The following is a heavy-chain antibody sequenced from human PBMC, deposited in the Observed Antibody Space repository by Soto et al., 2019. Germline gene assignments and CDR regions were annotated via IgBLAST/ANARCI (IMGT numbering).Heavy chain of an antibody. CDR1: GGAISTRGCY. J-gene: IGHJ1*01. CDR3: ATNGGYYDGSGPKYFPH. V-gene: IGHV4-31*03. Sequence: TLYPTSTVSGGAISTRGCYWSWIGQQPGKGLERHGYIYHSGTTYYNPSLMSRVIVSVDASKRTFSLKLRSVTDADTAVYYCATNGGYYDGSGPKYFPHWGQGTLVTV. D-gene: IGHD3-22*01. CDR2: IYHSGTT.